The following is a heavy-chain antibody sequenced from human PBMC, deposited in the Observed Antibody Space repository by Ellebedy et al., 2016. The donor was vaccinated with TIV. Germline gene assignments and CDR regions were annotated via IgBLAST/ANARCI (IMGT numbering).Heavy chain of an antibody. J-gene: IGHJ4*02. CDR2: ISTYNGNT. Sequence: AASVKVSCKASGYTFTGYGICWVRQAPGQGLEWMGWISTYNGNTNYAQKLQGRVTMTTDTSTSTAYMELRSLRSDDTAVYYCARAAVESPSDYWGQGTLVTVSS. CDR1: GYTFTGYG. CDR3: ARAAVESPSDY. D-gene: IGHD3-3*01. V-gene: IGHV1-18*04.